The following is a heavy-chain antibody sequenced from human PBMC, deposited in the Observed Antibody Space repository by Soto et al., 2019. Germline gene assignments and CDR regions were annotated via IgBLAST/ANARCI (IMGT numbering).Heavy chain of an antibody. J-gene: IGHJ4*02. D-gene: IGHD5-12*01. V-gene: IGHV4-4*07. CDR2: IFSSGST. CDR1: GGSINTFY. CDR3: AREGSYSAYNFAHGIQLWSFDF. Sequence: PSETLSLTCTVSGGSINTFYWSWVRQPAGKGLEWIGRIFSSGSTSFNPSLESRVAMSVDTSKNRFSLNLSCVTAADMAVYYCAREGSYSAYNFAHGIQLWSFDFWGQGALVTVSS.